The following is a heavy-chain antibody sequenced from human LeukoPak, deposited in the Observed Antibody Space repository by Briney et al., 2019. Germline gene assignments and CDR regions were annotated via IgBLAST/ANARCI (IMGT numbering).Heavy chain of an antibody. CDR1: GGSISSSSYY. CDR3: ARDETYCSSTSCYLVGWFDP. J-gene: IGHJ5*02. Sequence: SETLSLTCTVSGGSISSSSYYWGWIRQPPGKGLEWIGSIYHSGSTYYNPSLKSRVTISVDTSKNQFSLKLSSVTAADTAVYYCARDETYCSSTSCYLVGWFDPWGQGTLVTVSS. D-gene: IGHD2-2*01. CDR2: IYHSGST. V-gene: IGHV4-39*07.